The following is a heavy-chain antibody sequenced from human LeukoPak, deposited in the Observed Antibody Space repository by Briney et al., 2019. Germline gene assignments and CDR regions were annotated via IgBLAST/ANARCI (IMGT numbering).Heavy chain of an antibody. Sequence: GGSLRLSCAASGFTFSDYYMSWIRQAPGKGLEWVSYISSSSSYTNYADSVKGRFTISRDNAKNSLYLQMNSLRAEDTAVYYCARDGDYDILTGYFEIYRPDYWGQGTLVTVSS. V-gene: IGHV3-11*05. CDR1: GFTFSDYY. D-gene: IGHD3-9*01. J-gene: IGHJ4*02. CDR3: ARDGDYDILTGYFEIYRPDY. CDR2: ISSSSSYT.